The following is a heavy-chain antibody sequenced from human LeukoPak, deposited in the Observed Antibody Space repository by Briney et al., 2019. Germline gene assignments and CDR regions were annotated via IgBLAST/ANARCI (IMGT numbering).Heavy chain of an antibody. CDR1: GGFISSYY. V-gene: IGHV4-59*12. CDR2: IYYSGST. D-gene: IGHD2-2*01. Sequence: SETLSLTCTVSGGFISSYYWSWIRQPPGKGLEWIGYIYYSGSTNYNPSLKSRVTISVDTSKNQFSLKLSSVTAADTAVYYCARDLYPLYYFDYWGQGTLVTVSS. J-gene: IGHJ4*02. CDR3: ARDLYPLYYFDY.